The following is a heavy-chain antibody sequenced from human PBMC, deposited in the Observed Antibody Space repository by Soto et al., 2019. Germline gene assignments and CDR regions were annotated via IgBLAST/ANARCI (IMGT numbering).Heavy chain of an antibody. D-gene: IGHD1-1*01. V-gene: IGHV4-59*01. Sequence: QVQLQESGPGLVKPSETLSLTCTVSGGSLSSYYWSWIRQHPGKGLEWIGYIYYSGSTNYNPSLKSRVTISVDTSKNPFSLKLSSVTAADTAVYYCARVSTTWMEFDYWGQGTLVTVSS. CDR2: IYYSGST. CDR1: GGSLSSYY. CDR3: ARVSTTWMEFDY. J-gene: IGHJ4*02.